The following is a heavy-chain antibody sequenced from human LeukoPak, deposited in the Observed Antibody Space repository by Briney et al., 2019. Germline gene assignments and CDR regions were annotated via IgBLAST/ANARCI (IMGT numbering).Heavy chain of an antibody. CDR3: AKRLGSNDNAFDI. CDR2: ISGSGSKT. J-gene: IGHJ3*02. CDR1: GFIFSSYG. D-gene: IGHD2-15*01. Sequence: GGSLRLSCAASGFIFSSYGMSWVRQTPGKGLEWVSAISGSGSKTYYGDSVKGRFTISRDNSKNTLYLQMNSLRVEDTAVYYCAKRLGSNDNAFDIWGQGTTVTVS. V-gene: IGHV3-23*01.